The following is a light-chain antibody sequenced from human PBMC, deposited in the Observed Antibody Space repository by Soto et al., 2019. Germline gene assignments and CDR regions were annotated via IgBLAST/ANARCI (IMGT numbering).Light chain of an antibody. CDR3: TSYAGSNNRGV. CDR2: EVN. Sequence: QSVLTQPPSASGSPGQSVTISCTGTSSDVGGYNYIAWYQHHPGKAPKLIIYEVNRRPSGVPDRFSGSKSGNTASLTVSGRQAEDEADYYCTSYAGSNNRGVFGSGTKVTVL. J-gene: IGLJ1*01. CDR1: SSDVGGYNY. V-gene: IGLV2-8*01.